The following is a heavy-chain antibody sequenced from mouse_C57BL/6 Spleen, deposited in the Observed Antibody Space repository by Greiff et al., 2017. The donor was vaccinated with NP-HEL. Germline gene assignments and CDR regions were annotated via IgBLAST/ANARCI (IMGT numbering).Heavy chain of an antibody. CDR3: TRYRALWGAY. V-gene: IGHV1-15*01. CDR2: IDPETGGT. CDR1: GYTFTDYE. D-gene: IGHD1-1*02. Sequence: QVQLQQSGAELVRPGASVTLSCKASGYTFTDYEMHWVKQTPVHGLEWIGAIDPETGGTAYNQKFKGKAILTADKSSSTAYMELRSLTSEDSAVYYCTRYRALWGAYWGQGTLVTVSA. J-gene: IGHJ3*01.